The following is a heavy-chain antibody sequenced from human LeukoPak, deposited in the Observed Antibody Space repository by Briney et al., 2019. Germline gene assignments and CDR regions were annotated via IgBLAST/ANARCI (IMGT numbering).Heavy chain of an antibody. CDR3: AKGGSGWYPHASDI. V-gene: IGHV3-23*01. J-gene: IGHJ3*02. Sequence: GGSLRLSCAASGFTFSINAMSWVRQAPGKGLEWVSAISGSGGSTYYADSVKGRFTISRDNSKNTVYLQMNSLRGEDTAIYYCAKGGSGWYPHASDIWGQGTMVTVSS. CDR2: ISGSGGST. D-gene: IGHD6-13*01. CDR1: GFTFSINA.